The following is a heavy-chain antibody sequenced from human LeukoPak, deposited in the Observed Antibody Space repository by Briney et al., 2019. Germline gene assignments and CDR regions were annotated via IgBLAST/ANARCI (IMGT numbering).Heavy chain of an antibody. CDR3: ARDATTEPGTVYMDV. J-gene: IGHJ6*03. V-gene: IGHV3-23*01. Sequence: PGGSLRLSCAASGFTFSSYAMSWVRQAPGKGLEWVSAISGSGGSTYYADSVKGQFTISRDNAKNSLYLQMNSLRAEDTALYFCARDATTEPGTVYMDVWGKGTTVTISS. D-gene: IGHD6-13*01. CDR2: ISGSGGST. CDR1: GFTFSSYA.